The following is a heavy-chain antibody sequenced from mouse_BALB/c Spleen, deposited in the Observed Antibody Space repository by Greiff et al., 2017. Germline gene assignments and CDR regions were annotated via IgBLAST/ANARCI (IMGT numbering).Heavy chain of an antibody. J-gene: IGHJ4*01. CDR1: GFTFSSFG. Sequence: EVQVVESGGGLVQPGGSRKLSCAASGFTFSSFGMHWVRQAPEKGLEWVAYISSGSSTIYYADTVKGRFTISRDNPKNTLFLQMTSLRSEDTAMYYCARDGPLMDYWGQGTSVTVSS. CDR3: ARDGPLMDY. D-gene: IGHD2-3*01. V-gene: IGHV5-17*02. CDR2: ISSGSSTI.